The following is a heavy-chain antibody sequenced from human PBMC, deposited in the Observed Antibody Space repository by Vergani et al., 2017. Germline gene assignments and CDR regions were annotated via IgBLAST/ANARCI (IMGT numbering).Heavy chain of an antibody. V-gene: IGHV3-23*01. CDR3: AKDWADIVVVPAAIGDYYYGMDV. D-gene: IGHD2-2*01. J-gene: IGHJ6*02. CDR2: ISGSGGST. Sequence: EVQLLESGGGLVQPGGSLRLSCAASGFTFSSYAMSWVRQAPGKGLEWVSAISGSGGSTYHADSVKGRFTISRDNSKNTLYLQMNSLRAEDTAVYYCAKDWADIVVVPAAIGDYYYGMDVWGQGTTVTVSS. CDR1: GFTFSSYA.